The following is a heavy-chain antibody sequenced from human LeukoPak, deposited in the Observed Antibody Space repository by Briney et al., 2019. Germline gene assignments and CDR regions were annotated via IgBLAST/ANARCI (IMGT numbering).Heavy chain of an antibody. D-gene: IGHD6-19*01. Sequence: SETLSLTCTVSGGSISSSSYSWGWIRQPPGKGLEYIGSSSYSGRTYYTPSLKSRVTISVYTSKSQFSLNLSSVTAADTAVYYCSTTIRGWYGVGDYWGQGVLVTVSS. CDR3: STTIRGWYGVGDY. CDR1: GGSISSSSYS. J-gene: IGHJ4*02. V-gene: IGHV4-39*01. CDR2: SSYSGRT.